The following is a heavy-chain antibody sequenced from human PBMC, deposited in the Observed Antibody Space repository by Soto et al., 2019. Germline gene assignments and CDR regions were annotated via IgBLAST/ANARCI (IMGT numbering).Heavy chain of an antibody. D-gene: IGHD5-12*01. V-gene: IGHV4-34*01. Sequence: SETLSLTCAVYGGSFSGYYWSWIRQPRGKGLEWIGEINHSGSTNYNPSLKSRVTISVDTSKNQFSLKLSSVTAADTAVYYCARSTRGQRLYFDYWGQGTLVTVSS. CDR3: ARSTRGQRLYFDY. CDR2: INHSGST. CDR1: GGSFSGYY. J-gene: IGHJ4*02.